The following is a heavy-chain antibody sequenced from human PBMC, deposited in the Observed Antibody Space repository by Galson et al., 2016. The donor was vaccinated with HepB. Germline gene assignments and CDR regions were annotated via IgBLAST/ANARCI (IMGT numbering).Heavy chain of an antibody. J-gene: IGHJ4*02. CDR1: GYIFTSYD. CDR3: ARGGGPAAMRYHFDS. CDR2: INTNTGVP. D-gene: IGHD2-2*01. V-gene: IGHV7-4-1*02. Sequence: SVKVSCKASGYIFTSYDMNWVRQAPGQGLEWMGWINTNTGVPTYAPGFTGRFVLSLDTSVGTSYLQISGLRAEDTAIYYCARGGGPAAMRYHFDSWGQGTLVTVSS.